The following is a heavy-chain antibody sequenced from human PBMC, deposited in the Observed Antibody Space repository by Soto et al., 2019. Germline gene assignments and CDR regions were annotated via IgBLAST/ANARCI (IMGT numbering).Heavy chain of an antibody. V-gene: IGHV2-5*01. CDR1: GFSLSSNGVG. J-gene: IGHJ3*01. D-gene: IGHD2-21*01. CDR2: IYWNDDK. CDR3: AHRRGIKRTSAYHYAFDV. Sequence: GSGPTLVNPTQTLTLTCTFSGFSLSSNGVGVGWIRQPPGKALEWLALIYWNDDKRYSPSLKSRLTISKVTSKNQVVLTMTNMDPVDTGTYYSAHRRGIKRTSAYHYAFDVWGQGTMVTVSS.